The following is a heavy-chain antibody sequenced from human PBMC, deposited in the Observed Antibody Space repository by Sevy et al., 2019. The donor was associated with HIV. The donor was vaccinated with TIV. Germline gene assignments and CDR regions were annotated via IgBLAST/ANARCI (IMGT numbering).Heavy chain of an antibody. V-gene: IGHV3-21*01. Sequence: GGSLRLSCAASGFTFSSYSMNWVRQAPGKGLEWVSSISRSSSYIYYADSVKGRFTISRENAKNSLYLQMNSLRAEDTAVYYCASLFSSGWSRDYWGQGTLVTVSS. J-gene: IGHJ4*02. CDR1: GFTFSSYS. CDR3: ASLFSSGWSRDY. D-gene: IGHD6-19*01. CDR2: ISRSSSYI.